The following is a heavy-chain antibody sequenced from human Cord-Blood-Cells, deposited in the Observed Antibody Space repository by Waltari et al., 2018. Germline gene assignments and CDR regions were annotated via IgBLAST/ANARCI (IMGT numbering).Heavy chain of an antibody. V-gene: IGHV3-15*01. CDR2: IKSKTDGGTT. J-gene: IGHJ4*02. Sequence: EVQLVESGGGLVKPGGSLRLSCAASGFTFSNAWMSWVRQAPGKGLEWVGRIKSKTDGGTTDYAAPVKGRVTISRDDSKNTLYLQMNSRKTEDTAVYYCTTGSIAAAGKGDWGQGTLVTVSS. CDR1: GFTFSNAW. CDR3: TTGSIAAAGKGD. D-gene: IGHD6-13*01.